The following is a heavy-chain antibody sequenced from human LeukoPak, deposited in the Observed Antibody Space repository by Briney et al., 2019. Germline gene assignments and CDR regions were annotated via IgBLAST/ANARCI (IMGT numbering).Heavy chain of an antibody. CDR2: IYHSGST. CDR1: GGSISSYY. J-gene: IGHJ4*02. V-gene: IGHV4-59*12. CDR3: ARVNTYYDSSGYVFDY. D-gene: IGHD3-22*01. Sequence: SETLSLTCTVSGGSISSYYWSWIRQPPGKGLEWIGYIYHSGSTKYNPSLKSRVTISVDTSKNQFSLKLSSVTAADTAVYYCARVNTYYDSSGYVFDYWGQGTLVTVSS.